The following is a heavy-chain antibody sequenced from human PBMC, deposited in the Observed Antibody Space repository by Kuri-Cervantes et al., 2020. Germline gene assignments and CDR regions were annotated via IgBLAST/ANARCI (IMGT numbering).Heavy chain of an antibody. CDR2: ISWNSGSI. D-gene: IGHD5-18*01. V-gene: IGHV3-9*01. J-gene: IGHJ6*03. Sequence: GGSLRLSCAASGFTFDDYAMHWVRQAPGKGLEWVSGISWNSGSIGYADSVKGRFTISRDNAKNSLYLQMNSLRAEDTAVYYCARGRLPAKKAYYYSYYMDAWGKGTTVTVSS. CDR3: ARGRLPAKKAYYYSYYMDA. CDR1: GFTFDDYA.